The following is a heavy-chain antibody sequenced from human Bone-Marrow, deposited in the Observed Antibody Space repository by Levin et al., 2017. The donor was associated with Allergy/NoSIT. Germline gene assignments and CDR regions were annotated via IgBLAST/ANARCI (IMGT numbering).Heavy chain of an antibody. J-gene: IGHJ4*02. D-gene: IGHD2-8*01. CDR3: ARKMLYGDYFDY. V-gene: IGHV3-23*01. CDR1: GFTFSSYA. Sequence: GESLKISCAASGFTFSSYAMRWVRQAPGKGLEWVSATSGSGDSTYYADSVKGRFTVSRDNSKNTLYLQMNSLRAEDMAVYYCARKMLYGDYFDYWGQGTLVTVSS. CDR2: TSGSGDST.